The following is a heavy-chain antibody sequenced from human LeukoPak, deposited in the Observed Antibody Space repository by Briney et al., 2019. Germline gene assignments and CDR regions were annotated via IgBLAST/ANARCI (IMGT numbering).Heavy chain of an antibody. CDR1: GFTFSSYA. V-gene: IGHV3-23*01. CDR3: ARSIAAADPSQD. CDR2: ISGSGGST. D-gene: IGHD6-13*01. Sequence: PGGSLRLSRAASGFTFSSYAMSWVRQAPGKGLEWVSAISGSGGSTYYADSVKGRFTISRDNSKNTLYLQMNSLRAEDTAVYYCARSIAAADPSQDWGQGTLVTVSS. J-gene: IGHJ4*02.